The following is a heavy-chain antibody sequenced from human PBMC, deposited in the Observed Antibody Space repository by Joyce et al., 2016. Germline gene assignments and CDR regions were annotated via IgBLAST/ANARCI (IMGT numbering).Heavy chain of an antibody. D-gene: IGHD3-3*01. V-gene: IGHV5-10-1*03. CDR3: ARHIGDFWSGDLNWFDP. CDR2: IDPSDSYT. CDR1: GYSFTNYW. Sequence: EVQLVQSGAEVKKPGESLRISCKGSGYSFTNYWISWVRQMPGKGLEWMGTIDPSDSYTNHSPSFQGHVTISADKSISTAYLQWSSLKASDTAMYYCARHIGDFWSGDLNWFDPWGQGTLVTVSS. J-gene: IGHJ5*02.